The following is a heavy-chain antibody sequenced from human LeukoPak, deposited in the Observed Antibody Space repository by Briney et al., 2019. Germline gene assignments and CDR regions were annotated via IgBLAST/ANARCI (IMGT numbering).Heavy chain of an antibody. D-gene: IGHD6-13*01. CDR2: INPNSGGT. CDR1: GYTFTSYD. J-gene: IGHJ6*03. V-gene: IGHV1-2*02. Sequence: GASVKVSCKASGYTFTSYDINWVRQAPGQGLEWMGWINPNSGGTNYAQKFQGRVTMTRDTSISTAYMELSRLRSDDTAVYYCARRGVSAVSSSWYSWYYYMDVWGKGTTVTVSS. CDR3: ARRGVSAVSSSWYSWYYYMDV.